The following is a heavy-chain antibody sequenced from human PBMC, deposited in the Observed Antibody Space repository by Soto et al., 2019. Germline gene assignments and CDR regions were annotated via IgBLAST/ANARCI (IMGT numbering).Heavy chain of an antibody. J-gene: IGHJ5*02. CDR1: GFSLSTTGVG. D-gene: IGHD3-3*01. V-gene: IGHV2-5*02. Sequence: QITLKESGPTLVRPTQTLTLTCTFSGFSLSTTGVGVGWIRQPPGKALEWLALIYWDDDKRYSPSLKSRLTTTXDXXKNEVILTMTNIDPLDTARYYYAHRLPHYCLERERGNWFDTWGQGTLVTVSS. CDR2: IYWDDDK. CDR3: AHRLPHYCLERERGNWFDT.